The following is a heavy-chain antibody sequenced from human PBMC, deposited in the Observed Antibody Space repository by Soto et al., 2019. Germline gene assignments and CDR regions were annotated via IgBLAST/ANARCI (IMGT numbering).Heavy chain of an antibody. D-gene: IGHD3-16*01. V-gene: IGHV3-33*01. CDR2: IWYDGSNK. J-gene: IGHJ6*02. CDR3: ARDPGKWGRSYYGMDV. Sequence: GGSLRLSCAASRFTLSSFSMHWVRQAPGKGLEWVAVIWYDGSNKYYADSVKGRFTISRDNSKNTLYLQMNSLRGEDTAVYYCARDPGKWGRSYYGMDVWGQGTTVTVSS. CDR1: RFTLSSFS.